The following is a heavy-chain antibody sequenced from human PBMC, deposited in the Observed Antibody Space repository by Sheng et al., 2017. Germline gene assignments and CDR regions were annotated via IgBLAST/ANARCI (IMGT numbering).Heavy chain of an antibody. J-gene: IGHJ3*02. CDR1: GYSISSGYY. CDR3: ARDGWYNWNDSGSSDAFDI. CDR2: IYHSGST. D-gene: IGHD1-1*01. Sequence: QVQLQESGPGLVKPSETLSLTCAVSGYSISSGYYWGWIRQPPGKGLEWIGSIYHSGSTYYNPSLKSRVTISVDTSKNQFSLKLSSVTAADTAVYYCARDGWYNWNDSGSSDAFDIWGQGTMVTVSS. V-gene: IGHV4-38-2*02.